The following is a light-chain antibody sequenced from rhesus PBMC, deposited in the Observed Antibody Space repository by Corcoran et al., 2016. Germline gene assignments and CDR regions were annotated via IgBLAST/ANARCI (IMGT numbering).Light chain of an antibody. J-gene: IGKJ3*01. CDR1: QSISSW. Sequence: DIQMTQSPSSLSASVGDTVTITCRASQSISSWLAWYQQNPGKAPKLLIYKASSLQSGVPSRFIGSGSGTGFTLTISSLQSEDFATYSCQQYSRSPFTFGPGPKLDIK. CDR3: QQYSRSPFT. V-gene: IGKV1-22*01. CDR2: KAS.